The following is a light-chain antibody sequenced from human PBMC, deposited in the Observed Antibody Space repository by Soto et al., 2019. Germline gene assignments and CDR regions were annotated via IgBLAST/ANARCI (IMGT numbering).Light chain of an antibody. J-gene: IGLJ1*01. V-gene: IGLV2-14*01. CDR3: SSYTSSSTPYV. CDR1: SSDVGGYDY. Sequence: ALTQPASVSGSPGQSITISCTGTSSDVGGYDYVSWYQQHPGKAPKLIIYEVNNRPSGVSNRFSGSKSDNTASLTISGLQAEDEADYYCSSYTSSSTPYVFGSGTKVTVL. CDR2: EVN.